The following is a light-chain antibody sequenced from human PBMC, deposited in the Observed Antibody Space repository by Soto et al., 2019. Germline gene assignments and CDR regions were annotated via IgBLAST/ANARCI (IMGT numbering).Light chain of an antibody. CDR1: QSIGRF. Sequence: DIQMTQSPSTLSASVGDRVTITCRASQSIGRFLAWYQHQPGKAPKLLIYDAATLESGVPSRFSGTGSGTEFTFSITSLQAEDFVTYYCQQCYMGWTFGQGTKVDFK. CDR2: DAA. J-gene: IGKJ1*01. CDR3: QQCYMGWT. V-gene: IGKV1-5*01.